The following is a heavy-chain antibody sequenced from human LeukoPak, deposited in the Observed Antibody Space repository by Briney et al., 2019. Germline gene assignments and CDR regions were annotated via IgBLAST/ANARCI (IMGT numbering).Heavy chain of an antibody. D-gene: IGHD3-9*01. V-gene: IGHV3-23*01. CDR1: GFXFSSYA. Sequence: GGSLRLSCAASGFXFSSYAISWVRQAPGKGLEWVSAISGSGGSTYYADSVKGRFTISRDSSKNTLYLQMNSLRAEDTAVYYCARSTYYDNKGYFQRWGQGTLVTVSS. J-gene: IGHJ1*01. CDR2: ISGSGGST. CDR3: ARSTYYDNKGYFQR.